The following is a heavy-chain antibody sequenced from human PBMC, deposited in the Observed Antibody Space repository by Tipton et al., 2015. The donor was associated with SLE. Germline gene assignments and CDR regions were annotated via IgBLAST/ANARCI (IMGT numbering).Heavy chain of an antibody. CDR1: GGSISTYY. CDR3: ARAWRHNWFDP. Sequence: TLSLTCTVSGGSISTYYWSWIRQSAGKGLEWIGRIYETGTVNYNRSLKSRVTMSIDMSKNQFSLKLSSVTAADTAVYYCARAWRHNWFDPWGQGTLVTVSS. D-gene: IGHD5-12*01. V-gene: IGHV4-4*07. CDR2: IYETGTV. J-gene: IGHJ5*02.